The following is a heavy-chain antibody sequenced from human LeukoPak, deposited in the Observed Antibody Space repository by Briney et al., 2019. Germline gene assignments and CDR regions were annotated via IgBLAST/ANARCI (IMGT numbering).Heavy chain of an antibody. V-gene: IGHV3-30*02. CDR3: AKDWRYYDSSGYFADY. Sequence: GGSLRLSCAASGFTFSSYGMHWVRQAPGKGLEWVAFIRYDGNNKYYADSVKGRFTISRDNSKNTLYLQMNSLRAEDTAVYYCAKDWRYYDSSGYFADYWGQGTLVTVSS. J-gene: IGHJ4*02. CDR1: GFTFSSYG. CDR2: IRYDGNNK. D-gene: IGHD3-22*01.